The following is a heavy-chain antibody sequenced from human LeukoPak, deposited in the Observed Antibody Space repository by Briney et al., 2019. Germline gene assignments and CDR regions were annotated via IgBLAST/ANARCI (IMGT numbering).Heavy chain of an antibody. D-gene: IGHD3-10*01. CDR2: ISYDGSNK. V-gene: IGHV3-30*18. J-gene: IGHJ4*02. Sequence: PGGSLRLSCAASGFTFSSYGMHWVRQAPGKGLEWVAVISYDGSNKYYADSVKGRFTISRDNSKNTLYLQMNSLRAEDTAVYYRAKDLGRFGTFDYWGQGTLVTVSS. CDR1: GFTFSSYG. CDR3: AKDLGRFGTFDY.